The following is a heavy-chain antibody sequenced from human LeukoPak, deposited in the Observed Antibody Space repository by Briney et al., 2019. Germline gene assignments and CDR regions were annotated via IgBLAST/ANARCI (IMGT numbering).Heavy chain of an antibody. J-gene: IGHJ4*02. CDR2: IYYSGST. Sequence: TSQTLSLTCTVSGGSISSSSYYWGWIRQPPGKGLEWIGSIYYSGSTYYNPSLKSRVTISVDTSKNQFSLKLSSVTAADTAVYYCARVEWGSGKRTMVRGAPGPYWGQGTLVTVSS. CDR1: GGSISSSSYY. CDR3: ARVEWGSGKRTMVRGAPGPY. D-gene: IGHD3-10*01. V-gene: IGHV4-39*01.